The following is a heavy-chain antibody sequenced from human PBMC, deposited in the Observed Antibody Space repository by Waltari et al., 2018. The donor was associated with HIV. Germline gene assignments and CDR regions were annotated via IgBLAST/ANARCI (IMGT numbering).Heavy chain of an antibody. CDR1: GYIFISYG. D-gene: IGHD3-3*01. CDR2: ISPYNDNT. V-gene: IGHV1-18*01. Sequence: QVHLVQSGAEMKKPGASVKVSCKASGYIFISYGISWVRQAPGQGLEWMGWISPYNDNTNFGQKFQGRVTLTTDPSTSTAYMELRNLRSDDTAVYYGARDRVSEAYDFWSGYGMHVWGQGTTVNVSS. J-gene: IGHJ6*02. CDR3: ARDRVSEAYDFWSGYGMHV.